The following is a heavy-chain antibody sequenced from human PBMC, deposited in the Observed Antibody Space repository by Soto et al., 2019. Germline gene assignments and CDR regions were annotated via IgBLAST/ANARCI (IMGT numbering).Heavy chain of an antibody. CDR1: GGSISSYY. CDR2: IYYSGGT. D-gene: IGHD3-10*01. CDR3: ARDRLYGSGSGWFDP. J-gene: IGHJ5*02. V-gene: IGHV4-59*01. Sequence: SETLSLTCTVSGGSISSYYWSWIRQPPGKGLEWIGYIYYSGGTNYNPSLKSRVTISVDTSKNQFSLKLSSVIAADTAVYYCARDRLYGSGSGWFDPWGQGTLVTVSS.